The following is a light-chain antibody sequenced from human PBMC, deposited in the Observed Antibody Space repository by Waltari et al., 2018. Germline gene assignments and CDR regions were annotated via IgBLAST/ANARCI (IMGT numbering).Light chain of an antibody. CDR1: QSVTSIY. CDR3: QQYGSSPYT. J-gene: IGKJ2*01. CDR2: GAS. Sequence: EIVLTQSPGTLSLSPGARATLPCRASQSVTSIYLAWYQQKPGQAPRLLIYGASSRATGIPDRFSGSGSGTDFTLTISRLEPEDFAVYYCQQYGSSPYTFGQGTKLEIK. V-gene: IGKV3-20*01.